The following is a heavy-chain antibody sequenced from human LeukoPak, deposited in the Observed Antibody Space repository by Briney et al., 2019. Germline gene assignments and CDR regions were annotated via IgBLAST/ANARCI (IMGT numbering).Heavy chain of an antibody. D-gene: IGHD1-7*01. CDR2: IYYSGST. CDR1: GGSISCGYYY. J-gene: IGHJ4*02. CDR3: VREQELFGAPEYHFDF. Sequence: SETLSLTCTVSGGSISCGYYYWSCMPQAPGKGLDGIENIYYSGSTYYTPSRNSRVTISVDTTKNQFSLTLISVTAADTALCVCVREQELFGAPEYHFDFWGQGTLVSVSS. V-gene: IGHV4-30-4*08.